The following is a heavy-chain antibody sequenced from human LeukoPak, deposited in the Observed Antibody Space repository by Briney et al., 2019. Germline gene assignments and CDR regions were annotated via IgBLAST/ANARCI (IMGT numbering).Heavy chain of an antibody. CDR2: IYTSGST. CDR1: GGSISSYY. Sequence: SETLSLTCTVSGGSISSYYWSWIRQPAGKGLEWIGRIYTSGSTNYNPSLKSRVTISVDTSKNQFSLKLSSVTAADTAVYYCARATRGLVVVAATPLFDYWGQGTLVTVSS. J-gene: IGHJ4*02. V-gene: IGHV4-4*07. CDR3: ARATRGLVVVAATPLFDY. D-gene: IGHD2-15*01.